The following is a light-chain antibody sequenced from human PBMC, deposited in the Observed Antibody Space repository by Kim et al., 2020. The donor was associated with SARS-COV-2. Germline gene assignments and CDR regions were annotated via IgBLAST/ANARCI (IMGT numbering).Light chain of an antibody. CDR2: GDN. J-gene: IGLJ2*01. V-gene: IGLV1-40*01. Sequence: VTRSCTCGTANIATGYEIHWYQQLPGTAPKLLSSGDNNRPSGVPDRFAGSRSGTAASLAITGLQAEDEAHYYCQSYDSGLNVVVFGGGTQLTVL. CDR1: TANIATGYE. CDR3: QSYDSGLNVVV.